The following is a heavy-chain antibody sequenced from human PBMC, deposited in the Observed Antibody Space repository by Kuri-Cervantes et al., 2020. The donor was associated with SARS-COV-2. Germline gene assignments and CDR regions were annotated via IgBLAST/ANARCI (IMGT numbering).Heavy chain of an antibody. V-gene: IGHV3-11*04. CDR3: ASMDFWSGYYFDY. CDR1: GFTFSDYY. D-gene: IGHD3-3*01. CDR2: ISSSGSTI. Sequence: LSLTCAASGFTFSDYYMSWIRQAPGKGLEWVSYISSSGSTIYYADSVKGRFTISRDNAKNSLYLQMNSLRAEDTAVYYCASMDFWSGYYFDYWGQGTLVTVSS. J-gene: IGHJ4*02.